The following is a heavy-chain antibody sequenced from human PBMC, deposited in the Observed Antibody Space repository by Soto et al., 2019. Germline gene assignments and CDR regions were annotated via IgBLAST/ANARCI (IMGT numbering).Heavy chain of an antibody. V-gene: IGHV3-23*01. CDR3: AKDLIRGDGYEDPDY. Sequence: GESVRLSCAASGFVFSNYAMLWFLQAPGRGLEWVSTIYAAGGGKYYAGSVKRRFTVSRDNSRDTLFLQMDSLRVEDTAIYFCAKDLIRGDGYEDPDYWGQGTLVTVSS. D-gene: IGHD5-12*01. CDR2: IYAAGGGK. J-gene: IGHJ4*02. CDR1: GFVFSNYA.